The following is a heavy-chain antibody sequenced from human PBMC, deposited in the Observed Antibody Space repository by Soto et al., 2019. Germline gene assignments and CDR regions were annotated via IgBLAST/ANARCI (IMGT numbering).Heavy chain of an antibody. CDR1: GFTFGDYA. CDR3: TRPYCSSTSCYLGSGGV. D-gene: IGHD2-2*01. V-gene: IGHV3-49*03. J-gene: IGHJ6*04. Sequence: GGSLRLSCTASGFTFGDYAMSWFRQAPGKGVEWVGFIRSKAYGGTTEYAASVKGRFTISRDDSKSIAYLQMNSLKTEDTAVYYCTRPYCSSTSCYLGSGGVWGKGTTVTVSS. CDR2: IRSKAYGGTT.